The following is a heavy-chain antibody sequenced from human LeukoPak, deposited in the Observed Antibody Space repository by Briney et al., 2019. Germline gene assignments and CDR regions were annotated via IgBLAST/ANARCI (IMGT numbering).Heavy chain of an antibody. D-gene: IGHD3-22*01. Sequence: PSETLSLTCTVSGDSISSGDYYWRWIRQPAGKGLEWIGRISSSGSTNYNPSLKSRVTMSVDTSKNQFSLKLSSVTAADTAVYYCARHVVDSSGYSQNWFDPWGQGTLVTVSS. CDR3: ARHVVDSSGYSQNWFDP. J-gene: IGHJ5*02. CDR2: ISSSGST. V-gene: IGHV4-61*02. CDR1: GDSISSGDYY.